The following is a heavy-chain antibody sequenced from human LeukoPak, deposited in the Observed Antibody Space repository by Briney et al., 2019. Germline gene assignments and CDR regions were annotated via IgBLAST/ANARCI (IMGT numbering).Heavy chain of an antibody. J-gene: IGHJ4*02. CDR2: ITNLGVGS. CDR3: ARKSSISTSHPDDC. CDR1: GFTFNYYA. Sequence: TGGSLRLSCAASGFTFNYYAMTWVRQAPGKGLQWVSSITNLGVGSYYADSGKGRFTIYRDNSKNTLCLQMNSLRVEDTAVYYCARKSSISTSHPDDCWGQGTLVTVSS. V-gene: IGHV3-23*01. D-gene: IGHD1-26*01.